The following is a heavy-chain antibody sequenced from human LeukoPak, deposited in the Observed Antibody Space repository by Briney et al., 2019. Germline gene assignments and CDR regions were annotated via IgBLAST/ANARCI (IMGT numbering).Heavy chain of an antibody. CDR3: ARKGGLFGY. V-gene: IGHV4-59*01. CDR1: GCSIRYYS. J-gene: IGHJ4*02. CDR2: IYYNGST. D-gene: IGHD2-15*01. Sequence: PSETLSLTCTVSGCSIRYYSWSWIRQSPGKGLEWIGYIYYNGSTNYNPSLKSRVTISVDMSKNQFSLKMSSVTAADTAVYYCARKGGLFGYWGQGWLVTVSS.